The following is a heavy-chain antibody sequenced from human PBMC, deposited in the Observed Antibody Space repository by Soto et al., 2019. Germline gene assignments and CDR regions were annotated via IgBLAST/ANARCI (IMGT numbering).Heavy chain of an antibody. CDR3: ARARGFRYSYGYRVFDY. CDR2: INHSGST. CDR1: GGSFSGYY. V-gene: IGHV4-34*01. D-gene: IGHD5-18*01. J-gene: IGHJ4*02. Sequence: SETLSLTCAVYGGSFSGYYWSWIRQPPGKGLEWIGEINHSGSTNYNPSLKSRVTISVDTSKNQFSLKLSSVTAADTAVYYCARARGFRYSYGYRVFDYWGQGTPVTVSS.